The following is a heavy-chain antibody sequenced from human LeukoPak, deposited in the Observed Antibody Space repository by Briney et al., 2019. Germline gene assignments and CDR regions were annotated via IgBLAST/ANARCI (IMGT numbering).Heavy chain of an antibody. CDR1: GGSINSYY. CDR2: IYYSGST. V-gene: IGHV4-59*12. CDR3: ARERYNWNGADDAFDI. J-gene: IGHJ3*02. D-gene: IGHD1-1*01. Sequence: SETLSLTCTVAGGSINSYYWSWIRQPPGKGLEWIGYIYYSGSTNYNPSLKSRVTMSVDTSKNQFSLKLSSVTAADTAVYYCARERYNWNGADDAFDIWGQGTMVTVSS.